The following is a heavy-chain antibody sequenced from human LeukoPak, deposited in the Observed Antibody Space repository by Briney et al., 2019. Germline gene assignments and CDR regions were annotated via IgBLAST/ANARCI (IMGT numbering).Heavy chain of an antibody. D-gene: IGHD3-9*01. CDR2: IYYSGST. V-gene: IGHV4-39*01. CDR1: VGSVSSSIYY. CDR3: ASRNDILTGYVFDF. Sequence: SETLSLTCTVSVGSVSSSIYYWGWIRQPPGKWLEWIGSIYYSGSTSYNPSLKSRVTISVDTSKNQFSLKLTSVTAADTAVYYCASRNDILTGYVFDFWGQGTLVTVSS. J-gene: IGHJ4*02.